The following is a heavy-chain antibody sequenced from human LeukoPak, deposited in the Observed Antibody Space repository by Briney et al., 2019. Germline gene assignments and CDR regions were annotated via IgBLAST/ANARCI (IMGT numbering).Heavy chain of an antibody. Sequence: GESLKISCKNSGDDFTNYWIGWVRQMPGKGLEWIGVIHPADSQTFYSPSFQGQVTISADRSISTIYLQWSSLKASDTALYYCARRTLVLTSPRWFDPWGQGTLVTVSS. D-gene: IGHD6-6*01. J-gene: IGHJ5*02. CDR3: ARRTLVLTSPRWFDP. CDR1: GDDFTNYW. CDR2: IHPADSQT. V-gene: IGHV5-51*01.